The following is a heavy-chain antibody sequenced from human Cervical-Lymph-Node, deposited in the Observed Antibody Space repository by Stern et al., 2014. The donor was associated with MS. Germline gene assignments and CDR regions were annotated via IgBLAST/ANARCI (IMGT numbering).Heavy chain of an antibody. CDR3: AKHACTGAACPFDL. CDR1: GDSITSYTHY. CDR2: VYYSGAT. V-gene: IGHV4-39*01. Sequence: QLQLQESGPGLVKPSATLSLTCAVSGDSITSYTHYWAWIRQPPRKGLEWIGSVYYSGATFYNPSLKSPATISVDTAKNPFSLGLNSVTAADTAVYYCAKHACTGAACPFDLWGQGTLVTVSS. D-gene: IGHD2-8*02. J-gene: IGHJ4*02.